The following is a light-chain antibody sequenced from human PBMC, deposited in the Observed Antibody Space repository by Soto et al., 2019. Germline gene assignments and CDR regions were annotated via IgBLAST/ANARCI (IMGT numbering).Light chain of an antibody. CDR1: SSDVGGYSY. CDR2: DVS. J-gene: IGLJ1*01. Sequence: QSALTQPASVSGSPGQSITISCTGTSSDVGGYSYVSWYQQHPGKAPKLMIYDVSNRPSGVSNRFSGSKSGNTASLTISGLQAEDEADYYCSSYTSSSTLVYVFGTGTKVTVL. V-gene: IGLV2-14*01. CDR3: SSYTSSSTLVYV.